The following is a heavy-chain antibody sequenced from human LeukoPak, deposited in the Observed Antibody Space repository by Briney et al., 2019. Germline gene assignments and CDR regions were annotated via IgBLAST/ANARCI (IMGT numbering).Heavy chain of an antibody. CDR1: GFTFSSYA. V-gene: IGHV3-23*01. Sequence: GGSLRLSCAASGFTFSSYAMSWVRQAPGKGLEWVSAISGSGGSTYYADSVKGRFTISRDNSKNTLYLQMNSLRPEDTAMYYCARDVMALDAYWGQGTLVTVSS. J-gene: IGHJ4*02. D-gene: IGHD5-24*01. CDR2: ISGSGGST. CDR3: ARDVMALDAY.